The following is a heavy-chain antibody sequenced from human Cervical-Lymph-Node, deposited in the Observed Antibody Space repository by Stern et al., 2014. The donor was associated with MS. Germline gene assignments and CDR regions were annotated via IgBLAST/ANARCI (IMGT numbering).Heavy chain of an antibody. Sequence: EVQLVESGGGLVQPGRSLRLSCVGSGFTFDDYDMHWVRQAPGKGLEWVSNISWSSGSIGYADSVKGRFTTSRDNAKNSLYPQMNSLKPEDTALYYCAKDVRVYSSGWFSGMDVWGQGTTVTVSS. CDR3: AKDVRVYSSGWFSGMDV. J-gene: IGHJ6*02. V-gene: IGHV3-9*01. CDR2: ISWSSGSI. D-gene: IGHD6-19*01. CDR1: GFTFDDYD.